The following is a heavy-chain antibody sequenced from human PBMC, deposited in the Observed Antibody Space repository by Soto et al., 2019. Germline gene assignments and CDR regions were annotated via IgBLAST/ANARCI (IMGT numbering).Heavy chain of an antibody. Sequence: QVQLVESGGGVVQPGRYLRISCAASGFTFSSYGMHWVRQAPGKGLEWVAVISYDGSNEYYADSVKGRFTISRDNSKNTLDLQMNSLRAEDTAVYYCAKPPYGDFPAEYFQHWGQGTLVTVSS. D-gene: IGHD4-17*01. CDR3: AKPPYGDFPAEYFQH. V-gene: IGHV3-30*18. J-gene: IGHJ1*01. CDR1: GFTFSSYG. CDR2: ISYDGSNE.